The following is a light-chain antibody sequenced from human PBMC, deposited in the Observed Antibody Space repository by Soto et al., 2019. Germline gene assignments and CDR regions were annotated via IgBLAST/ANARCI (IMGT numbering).Light chain of an antibody. Sequence: DTVLTQSPGTLSLSPGERATLSCKASQSVRSSSLAWYQQKPGQVPRLLIYDTFSRATGIPDRFSGSGSGTDFTLTISRLESEDFAVYYCQQHTNWPLTFGGGTKVDI. J-gene: IGKJ4*01. CDR3: QQHTNWPLT. CDR2: DTF. CDR1: QSVRSSS. V-gene: IGKV3D-20*02.